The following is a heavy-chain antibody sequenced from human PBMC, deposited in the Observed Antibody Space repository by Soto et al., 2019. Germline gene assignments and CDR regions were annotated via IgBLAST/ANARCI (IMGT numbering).Heavy chain of an antibody. CDR1: GGTLSSYA. Sequence: ASVKVSCKASGGTLSSYAISWVRQAPGQGLEWMGGIIPIFGTANYAQKFQGRVTITADESTSTAYMELSSLRSDDTAVYYCAREGQAPYYYYGMAVWGQGTSVTVYS. J-gene: IGHJ6*02. V-gene: IGHV1-69*13. CDR3: AREGQAPYYYYGMAV. CDR2: IIPIFGTA.